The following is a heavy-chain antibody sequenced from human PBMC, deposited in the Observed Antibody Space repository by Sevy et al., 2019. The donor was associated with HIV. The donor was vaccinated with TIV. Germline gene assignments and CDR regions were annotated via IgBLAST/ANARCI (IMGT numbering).Heavy chain of an antibody. D-gene: IGHD2-21*01. CDR2: ISGSGGST. CDR1: GFTFSSYA. Sequence: GGSLRLSCAASGFTFSSYAMSWVRQAPGKGLEWVSAISGSGGSTYYADSVKGRFTISRDNSKNTRYLQMNSLRAEDTAVYYCAKFVHIVGHTDDAFDIWGQGTMVTVSS. V-gene: IGHV3-23*01. CDR3: AKFVHIVGHTDDAFDI. J-gene: IGHJ3*02.